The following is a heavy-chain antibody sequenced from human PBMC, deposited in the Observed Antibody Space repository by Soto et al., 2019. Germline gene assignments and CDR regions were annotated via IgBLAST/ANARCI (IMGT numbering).Heavy chain of an antibody. V-gene: IGHV4-59*01. D-gene: IGHD5-18*01. CDR1: GGSISSYY. Sequence: ETLSLTCTVSGGSISSYYWSWIRQPPGKGLEWIGYIYYSGSTNYNPSLKSRVTISVDTSKNQFSLKLSSVTAADTAVYYCARGVWIQLWLEGYYFDYWGQGTLVTVSS. CDR3: ARGVWIQLWLEGYYFDY. CDR2: IYYSGST. J-gene: IGHJ4*02.